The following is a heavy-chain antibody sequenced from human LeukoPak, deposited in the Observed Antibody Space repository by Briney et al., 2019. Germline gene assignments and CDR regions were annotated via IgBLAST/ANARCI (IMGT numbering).Heavy chain of an antibody. D-gene: IGHD3-9*01. Sequence: PGGSLRLSCAASGFTFSSYAMSWVRQAPGKGLEWVSAISGSGGSTYYADSVKGRFTISRDNSKNTLYLQMNSLRAEDTAVYYCARGTGRRRYLGVGDAFDIWGQGTMVTVSS. CDR3: ARGTGRRRYLGVGDAFDI. CDR2: ISGSGGST. V-gene: IGHV3-23*01. CDR1: GFTFSSYA. J-gene: IGHJ3*02.